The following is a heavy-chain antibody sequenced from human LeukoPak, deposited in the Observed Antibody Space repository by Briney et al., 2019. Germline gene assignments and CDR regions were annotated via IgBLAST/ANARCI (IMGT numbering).Heavy chain of an antibody. V-gene: IGHV3-23*01. D-gene: IGHD3-9*01. CDR1: GITFRSYA. CDR3: AKGPYDILTGYSTYNWFDP. CDR2: ISSSGGST. Sequence: GGSLRLSCAASGITFRSYAMSWVRQAPGKGLEWVSGISSSGGSTYYADSVKGRFTISRDNSKNTLYLQMNSLRAEDTAVYYCAKGPYDILTGYSTYNWFDPWGQGTLVTVSS. J-gene: IGHJ5*02.